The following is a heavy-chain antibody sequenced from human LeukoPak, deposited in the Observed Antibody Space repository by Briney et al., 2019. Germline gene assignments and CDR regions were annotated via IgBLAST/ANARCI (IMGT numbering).Heavy chain of an antibody. CDR3: AKAPPVVVPAAIGWFDP. CDR1: GFTFSSYG. V-gene: IGHV3-30*02. Sequence: PGGSLRLSCAASGFTFSSYGMHWVRQAPGKGLEWVAFIRYDGSNKYYADSVKGRFTISRDNSKNTLYLQMNSLRAEDTAVYYCAKAPPVVVPAAIGWFDPWGQGTLVTVSS. J-gene: IGHJ5*02. CDR2: IRYDGSNK. D-gene: IGHD2-2*02.